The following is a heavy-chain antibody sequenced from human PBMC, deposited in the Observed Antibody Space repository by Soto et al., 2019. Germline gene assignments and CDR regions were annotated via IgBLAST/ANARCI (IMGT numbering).Heavy chain of an antibody. Sequence: PGGSLRLSCAASGFTFSSYEMNWVRQAPGKGLEWVSYISSSGSTIYYADSVKGRFTISRDNAKNSLYLQMNSLRAEDTAVYYCAREDYCSGVSCYGMDVWGQGTTVTVSS. J-gene: IGHJ6*02. D-gene: IGHD2-15*01. CDR2: ISSSGSTI. CDR3: AREDYCSGVSCYGMDV. CDR1: GFTFSSYE. V-gene: IGHV3-48*03.